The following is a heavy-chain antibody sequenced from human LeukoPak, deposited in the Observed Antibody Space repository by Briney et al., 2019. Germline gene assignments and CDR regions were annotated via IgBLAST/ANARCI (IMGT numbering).Heavy chain of an antibody. J-gene: IGHJ4*02. CDR1: GGSFSGYY. V-gene: IGHV4-34*01. D-gene: IGHD6-19*01. CDR2: INHSGST. CDR3: ARVHRKQWLVVGYFDY. Sequence: TSETLSLTCAVYGGSFSGYYWSWIRQPPGKGLEWIGEINHSGSTNYNPSLKSRVTISVDTSKNQFSLKLSSVTAADTAVYYCARVHRKQWLVVGYFDYWGQGTLVTVSS.